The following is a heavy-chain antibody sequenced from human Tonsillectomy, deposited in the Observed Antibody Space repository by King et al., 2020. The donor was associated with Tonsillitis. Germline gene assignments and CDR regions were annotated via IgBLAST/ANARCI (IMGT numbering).Heavy chain of an antibody. Sequence: VQLVESGGGLVQPGGSLRLSCAASGFTFSSYEMNWVRQAPGRGLEWVSYISSSGSIIYYADSVKGRFTISRDNAKNSLYLQMNSLRAEDTAVYYCARWGYYYYYYYMDVWGKGTTVTVSS. D-gene: IGHD5-12*01. J-gene: IGHJ6*03. CDR2: ISSSGSII. CDR1: GFTFSSYE. V-gene: IGHV3-48*03. CDR3: ARWGYYYYYYYMDV.